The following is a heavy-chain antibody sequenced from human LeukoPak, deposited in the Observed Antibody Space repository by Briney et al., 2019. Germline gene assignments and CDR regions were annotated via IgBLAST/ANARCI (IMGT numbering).Heavy chain of an antibody. J-gene: IGHJ4*02. CDR1: GISFNSYN. CDR2: ISSSSSSI. CDR3: ARHQYRSGSTYHFDY. D-gene: IGHD6-19*01. V-gene: IGHV3-21*01. Sequence: PGGSLRLSCAASGISFNSYNMNWVRQAPGKGLEWVSCISSSSSSIYYADAVKGRFTISRDNAKNSLYLQMNSLTAEDTAVYYCARHQYRSGSTYHFDYWGQGTLVTVSS.